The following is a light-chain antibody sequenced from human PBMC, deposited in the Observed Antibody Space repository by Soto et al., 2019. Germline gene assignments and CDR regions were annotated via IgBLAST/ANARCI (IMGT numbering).Light chain of an antibody. Sequence: QSVLPQPASVSGSPGQSITISCTGTSSDVGLYNLVSWYQHHPGKAPKLMIHEVSKRPSGVSSRFSGSKSGNTASLTISGLQFVDEADSYTCSYAGGSTYVVGTGTKVPVL. CDR2: EVS. J-gene: IGLJ1*01. CDR3: CSYAGGSTYV. V-gene: IGLV2-23*02. CDR1: SSDVGLYNL.